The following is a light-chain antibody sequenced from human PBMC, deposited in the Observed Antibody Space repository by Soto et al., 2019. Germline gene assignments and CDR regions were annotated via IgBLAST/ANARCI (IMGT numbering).Light chain of an antibody. Sequence: FVLPQSPVTLSFSPGERSTLSCMASQTVRNNYLAWYQQKPGQAPRLLIYDASSRATGIPDRFSGSGSGTDFTLTISRLEPEDFAVYYCQQYGSSPRTFGQGTKVDIK. CDR1: QTVRNNY. CDR2: DAS. J-gene: IGKJ1*01. CDR3: QQYGSSPRT. V-gene: IGKV3-20*01.